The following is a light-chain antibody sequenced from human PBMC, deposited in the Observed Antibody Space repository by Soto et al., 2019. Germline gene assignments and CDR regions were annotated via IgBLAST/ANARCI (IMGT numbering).Light chain of an antibody. CDR1: QSISNR. Sequence: DIQMTQSPSTLSASVGDRVTITCRASQSISNRLAWYQQKPGKAPKLLIYDASSLESGVPSRFSGSGSGTEFTLIISGLQPDDFATYYCQQYNNYRTFGQGTKVEIK. J-gene: IGKJ1*01. V-gene: IGKV1-5*01. CDR3: QQYNNYRT. CDR2: DAS.